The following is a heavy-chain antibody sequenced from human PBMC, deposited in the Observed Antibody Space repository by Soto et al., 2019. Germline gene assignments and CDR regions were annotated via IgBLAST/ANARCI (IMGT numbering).Heavy chain of an antibody. J-gene: IGHJ4*02. CDR1: GFTFSSYA. V-gene: IGHV3-23*01. D-gene: IGHD3-9*01. Sequence: GGSLRLSCAASGFTFSSYAMSWVRQAPGKGLEWVSAISGSGGSTYYADSVKGRFTISRDNSKNTLYLQMNSLRAEDTAVYYCAKVEDDILTGYPIGTFDYWGQGTLVTVSS. CDR2: ISGSGGST. CDR3: AKVEDDILTGYPIGTFDY.